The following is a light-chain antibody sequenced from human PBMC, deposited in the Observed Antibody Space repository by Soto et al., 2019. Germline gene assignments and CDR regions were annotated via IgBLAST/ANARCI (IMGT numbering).Light chain of an antibody. CDR2: AAS. V-gene: IGKV1-6*01. CDR3: LQYYTDPRN. Sequence: AIEMTQSPSSLSVSVGDRVTITCRAIQGIRHDLGWYQQKPGKAPELLIYAASILQIGVPSRFSGSGSGTDFTLTITILQPEDFAIYYCLQYYTDPRNFGGGTKGEIK. CDR1: QGIRHD. J-gene: IGKJ4*01.